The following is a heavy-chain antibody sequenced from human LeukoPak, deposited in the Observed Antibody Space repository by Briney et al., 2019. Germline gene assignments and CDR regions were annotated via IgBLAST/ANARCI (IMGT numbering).Heavy chain of an antibody. CDR3: ARHADPGYYLDY. CDR1: GGSISSYY. CDR2: IYYSGST. Sequence: SETLSLTCTVSGGSISSYYWNWIRQPPGKGLEWIGYIYYSGSTNYNPSLKSRVTISVDTSKNQFSLKLSSVTAADTAVYYCARHADPGYYLDYWGQGTLVTVSS. J-gene: IGHJ4*02. V-gene: IGHV4-59*08.